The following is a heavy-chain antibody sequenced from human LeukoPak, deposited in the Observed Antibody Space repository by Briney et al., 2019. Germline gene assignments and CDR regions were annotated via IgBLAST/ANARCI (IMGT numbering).Heavy chain of an antibody. CDR2: INQGGSVK. J-gene: IGHJ4*02. CDR1: GFSFRDFW. Sequence: GGSLRLXCAASGFSFRDFWMTWVRQAPGKGLEWVANINQGGSVKYYVDSVKGRFTISRDDAKSSLYVQMNSLRDEDTAVYYCARFGYSGWNLEYWGQGTLVTVSS. V-gene: IGHV3-7*01. CDR3: ARFGYSGWNLEY. D-gene: IGHD5-12*01.